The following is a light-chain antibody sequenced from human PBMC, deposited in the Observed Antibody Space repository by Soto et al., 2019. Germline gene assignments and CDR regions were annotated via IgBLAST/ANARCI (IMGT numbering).Light chain of an antibody. CDR3: QQSYSSPPT. V-gene: IGKV3-11*01. CDR2: RTS. CDR1: ESVSGY. Sequence: EIVLTQSPVTLSLSPGERATLSCRASESVSGYLAWYQQKPCQAPRLLMFRTSSRATGFPARFSGSGSGTDFTLTISSLQPEDFATYYCQQSYSSPPTFGGGTKVDIK. J-gene: IGKJ4*01.